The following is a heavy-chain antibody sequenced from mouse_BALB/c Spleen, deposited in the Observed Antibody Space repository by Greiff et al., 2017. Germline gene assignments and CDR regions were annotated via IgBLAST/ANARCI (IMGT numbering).Heavy chain of an antibody. D-gene: IGHD1-3*01. CDR2: ISSGGSYT. CDR1: GFTFSSYG. J-gene: IGHJ1*01. CDR3: ARGSGSYWYFDV. Sequence: EVHLVESGGDLVKPGGSLKLSCAASGFTFSSYGMSWVRQTPDKRLEWVATISSGGSYTYYPDSVKGRFTISRDNAKNTLYLQMSSLKSEDTAMYYCARGSGSYWYFDVWGAGTTVTVSS. V-gene: IGHV5-6*01.